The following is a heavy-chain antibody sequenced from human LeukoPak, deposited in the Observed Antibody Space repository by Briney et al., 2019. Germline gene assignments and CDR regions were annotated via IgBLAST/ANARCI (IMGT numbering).Heavy chain of an antibody. CDR3: VRLSVVSPHRYFDL. V-gene: IGHV4-59*08. Sequence: SETLSLTCSVSGGSISGYYWSWIRQPPGKGLEGIAYIYYTGHTNYNPSLKRRVTISLDTSKNQFSLSLSSVTAADTAVYSCVRLSVVSPHRYFDLWGRGTRVTVSS. CDR2: IYYTGHT. J-gene: IGHJ2*01. CDR1: GGSISGYY. D-gene: IGHD4-23*01.